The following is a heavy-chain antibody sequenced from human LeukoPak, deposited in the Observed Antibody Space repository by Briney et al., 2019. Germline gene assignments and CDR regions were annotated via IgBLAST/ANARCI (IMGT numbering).Heavy chain of an antibody. CDR1: GGTFSSYA. V-gene: IGHV1-69*05. J-gene: IGHJ4*02. Sequence: ASVKVSCKASGGTFSSYAISWVRQAPGQGLEWMGGIIPIFGTASYAQKFQGRVTITTDESTSTAYMELSSLRSEDTAVYYCASSPSLYDSSGYYNYFDYWGQGTLVTVSS. D-gene: IGHD3-22*01. CDR3: ASSPSLYDSSGYYNYFDY. CDR2: IIPIFGTA.